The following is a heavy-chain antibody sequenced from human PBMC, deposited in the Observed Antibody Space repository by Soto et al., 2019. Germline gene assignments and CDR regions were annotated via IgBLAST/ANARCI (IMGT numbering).Heavy chain of an antibody. V-gene: IGHV3-30*18. CDR1: GFTFSSYG. D-gene: IGHD4-17*01. CDR2: ISYDGSNK. CDR3: AKILQLGDYAYYYYGMDV. J-gene: IGHJ6*02. Sequence: QVQLVESGGGVVQPGRSLRLSCAASGFTFSSYGMHWVRQAPGKGLEWVGVISYDGSNKYYADSVKGRFTISRDNSKNTLYLQMNSLRAEDTAVYYCAKILQLGDYAYYYYGMDVWGQGTTVTVSS.